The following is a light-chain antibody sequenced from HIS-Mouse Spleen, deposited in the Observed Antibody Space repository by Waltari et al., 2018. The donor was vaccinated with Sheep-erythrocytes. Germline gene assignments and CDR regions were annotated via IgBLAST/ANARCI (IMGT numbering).Light chain of an antibody. CDR1: SSAVGGYNY. J-gene: IGLJ2*01. V-gene: IGLV2-14*01. Sequence: QSALTQPASVSGSPGQSITISCPGPSSAVGGYNYVSWYQHHPGKAPKLMIYEVSNRPSGVSNRFSGSKSGNTASLTISGLQAEDEADYYCSSYTSSSTQVFGGGTKLTVL. CDR2: EVS. CDR3: SSYTSSSTQV.